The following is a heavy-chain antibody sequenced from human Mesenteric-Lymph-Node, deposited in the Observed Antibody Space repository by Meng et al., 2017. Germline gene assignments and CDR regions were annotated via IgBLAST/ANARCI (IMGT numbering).Heavy chain of an antibody. CDR1: GGTFSSYA. Sequence: SVKVSCKASGGTFSSYAISWVRQAPGQGLEWMGWIIPIFGTANYAQKLQGRVTITADKYTSTAYMELSSLRSEDTAVYYCAASVGAVGAGPLDYWGQGTLVTVSS. J-gene: IGHJ4*02. V-gene: IGHV1-69*06. CDR3: AASVGAVGAGPLDY. CDR2: IIPIFGTA. D-gene: IGHD1-26*01.